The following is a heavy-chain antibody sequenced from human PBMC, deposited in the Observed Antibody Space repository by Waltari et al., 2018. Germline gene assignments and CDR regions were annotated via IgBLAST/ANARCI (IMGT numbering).Heavy chain of an antibody. J-gene: IGHJ4*02. CDR2: IIPIFGTA. CDR1: GGPFSSYA. Sequence: QVQLVQSGAEVKKPGSSVKVSCKASGGPFSSYAISWVRQAPGQGLEWMGGIIPIFGTANYAQKFQGRVTITADESTSTAYMELSSLRSEDTAVYYCARHHVHYYDSSGYPAPFDYWGQGTLVTVSS. D-gene: IGHD3-22*01. CDR3: ARHHVHYYDSSGYPAPFDY. V-gene: IGHV1-69*12.